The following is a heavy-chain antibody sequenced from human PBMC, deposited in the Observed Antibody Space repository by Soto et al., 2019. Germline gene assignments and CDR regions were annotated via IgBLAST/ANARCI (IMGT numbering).Heavy chain of an antibody. J-gene: IGHJ4*02. V-gene: IGHV3-21*01. CDR3: ASTHSDFWSGYSQY. CDR1: GFTFSSYS. CDR2: ISSSSSYI. Sequence: GGSLRLSCAASGFTFSSYSMNWVRQAPGKGLEWVSSISSSSSYIYYADSVKGRFTISRDNAKNSLYLQMNSLRAEDTAVYYCASTHSDFWSGYSQYWGQGTLVTVSS. D-gene: IGHD3-3*01.